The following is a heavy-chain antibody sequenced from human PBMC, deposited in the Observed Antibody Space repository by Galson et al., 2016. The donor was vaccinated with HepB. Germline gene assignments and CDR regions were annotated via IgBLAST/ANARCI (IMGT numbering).Heavy chain of an antibody. V-gene: IGHV2-70*04. J-gene: IGHJ6*02. D-gene: IGHD6-13*01. CDR2: IDWNDNK. CDR1: GFSLSTSGMR. CDR3: PRIAAAGPYYFGIDV. Sequence: PALVKPTQTLTLTCTFSGFSLSTSGMRMNWVRQPPGKALEWLARIDWNDNKFYNASLKTRLTISKDTSKNRVVLTMTNMDPVDTATYYCPRIAAAGPYYFGIDVWGQGTTGTVSS.